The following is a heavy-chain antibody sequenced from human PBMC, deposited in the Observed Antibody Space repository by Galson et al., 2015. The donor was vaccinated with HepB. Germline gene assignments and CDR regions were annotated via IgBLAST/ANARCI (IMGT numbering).Heavy chain of an antibody. V-gene: IGHV1-8*01. CDR2: VNPNSGNT. CDR1: GYSFTSYD. CDR3: ARGRGGSTGWWFDP. D-gene: IGHD1-26*01. J-gene: IGHJ5*02. Sequence: SVKVSCKASGYSFTSYDIIWVRQATGQGLEWMGWVNPNSGNTGYAQKFQGRVTMTRNTSITTAYMELSSLRSEDTAVYYCARGRGGSTGWWFDPWGQGTPVTVSS.